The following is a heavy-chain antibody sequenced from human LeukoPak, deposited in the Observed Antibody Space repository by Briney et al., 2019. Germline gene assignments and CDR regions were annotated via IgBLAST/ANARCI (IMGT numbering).Heavy chain of an antibody. D-gene: IGHD1-26*01. CDR2: IYYSGST. CDR3: ARDGMGAIGY. CDR1: GGSISSYY. Sequence: SETLSLTCTVSGGSISSYYWSWIRQPPGKGLEWIGYIYYSGSTNYNPPLKSRVTISVDTSKNQFSLKLSSVTAADTAVYYCARDGMGAIGYWGQGTLVTVSS. V-gene: IGHV4-59*01. J-gene: IGHJ4*02.